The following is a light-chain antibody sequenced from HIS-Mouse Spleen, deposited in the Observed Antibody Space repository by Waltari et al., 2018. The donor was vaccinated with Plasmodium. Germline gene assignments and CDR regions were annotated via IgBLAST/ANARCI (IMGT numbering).Light chain of an antibody. CDR2: GAS. Sequence: EIVMTQSPATLSVSPGERATLSCRASQSVSSSYLAWYQQKPGQAPRLLIYGASSRATGIPDRFSGSGSGTDFTLTISRLEPEDFAVYYCQQYGSSPYTFGQGTELEIK. V-gene: IGKV3-20*01. CDR1: QSVSSSY. J-gene: IGKJ2*01. CDR3: QQYGSSPYT.